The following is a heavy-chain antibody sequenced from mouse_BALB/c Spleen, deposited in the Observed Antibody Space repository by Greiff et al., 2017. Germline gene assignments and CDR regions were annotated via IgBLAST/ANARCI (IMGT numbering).Heavy chain of an antibody. V-gene: IGHV3-2*02. CDR3: AQTGHYYAMDY. J-gene: IGHJ4*01. CDR1: GYSITSDYA. Sequence: EVQLVESGPGLVKPSQSLSLTCTVTGYSITSDYAWNWIRQFPGNKLEWMGYISYSGSTSYNPSLKSRISITRDTSKNQFFLQLNSVTTEDTATYYCAQTGHYYAMDYWGQGTSVTVSS. CDR2: ISYSGST. D-gene: IGHD4-1*01.